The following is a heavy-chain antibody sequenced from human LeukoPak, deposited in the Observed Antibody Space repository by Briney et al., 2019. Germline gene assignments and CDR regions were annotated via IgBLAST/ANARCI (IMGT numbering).Heavy chain of an antibody. V-gene: IGHV6-1*01. CDR2: TYYRSKWYN. CDR3: ARSTCSGSSCYPVY. Sequence: SQTLSLTCAISGDSVSSNSAAWNWVRQSPSRGLEWLGRTYYRSKWYNDYAVSMQSRITIKPDTSKNQFSLQLNSVTPEDTAVYYCARSTCSGSSCYPVYWGQGTLVTVSS. J-gene: IGHJ4*02. D-gene: IGHD2-15*01. CDR1: GDSVSSNSAA.